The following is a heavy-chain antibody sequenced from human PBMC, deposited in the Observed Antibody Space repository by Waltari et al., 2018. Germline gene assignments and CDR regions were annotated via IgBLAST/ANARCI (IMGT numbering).Heavy chain of an antibody. CDR1: GGSISSYY. J-gene: IGHJ6*02. V-gene: IGHV4-59*01. CDR3: ARDGWSEGYGMDV. Sequence: QVQLQESGPGLVKPSETLSLTCTVSGGSISSYYWSWIRQPPGKGLEWIGYIYYSGSTNYNPSLKSRVTISVDTSKNQFSLKLSSVTAADTAVYYCARDGWSEGYGMDVWGQGTTVTVSS. CDR2: IYYSGST. D-gene: IGHD2-15*01.